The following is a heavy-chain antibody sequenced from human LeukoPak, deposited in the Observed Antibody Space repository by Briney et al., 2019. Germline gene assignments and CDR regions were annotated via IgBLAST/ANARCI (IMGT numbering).Heavy chain of an antibody. V-gene: IGHV4-59*01. CDR3: ARVRYGDYYFDY. CDR1: GXXXXSYX. J-gene: IGHJ4*02. Sequence: SETLSLTCTVSGXXXXSYXXSWIRXPXXXXXXXIGYIYYSGTTNYNPSLKSRVTISVDTSKNQFSLKLSSMTAADTAVYYCARVRYGDYYFDYWGQGTLVTVSS. CDR2: IYYSGTT. D-gene: IGHD4-17*01.